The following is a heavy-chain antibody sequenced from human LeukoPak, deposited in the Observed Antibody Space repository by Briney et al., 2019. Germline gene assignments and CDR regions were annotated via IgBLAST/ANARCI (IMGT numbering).Heavy chain of an antibody. V-gene: IGHV1-18*01. CDR3: ARDIPPPVAGTSPYYFDY. D-gene: IGHD6-19*01. CDR1: GYTFTSYG. Sequence: GASVKVSCKASGYTFTSYGISWVRQAPGQGLEWMGWISAYNGNTNYAQKLQGRVTMTTDTSTSTAYMELRSLRSDDTAVYYCARDIPPPVAGTSPYYFDYWGQGTLVTVSS. CDR2: ISAYNGNT. J-gene: IGHJ4*02.